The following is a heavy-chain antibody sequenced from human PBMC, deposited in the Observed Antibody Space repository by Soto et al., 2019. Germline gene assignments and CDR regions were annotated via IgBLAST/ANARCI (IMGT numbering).Heavy chain of an antibody. CDR2: LYNTGST. D-gene: IGHD3-3*01. CDR3: AGMSFTVFGEVIDNFYFYGMDV. CDR1: GGSISSYY. Sequence: QVQLQESGPGLVKPSETLSLTCNVSGGSISSYYWTWIRQPPGKGLEWIGYLYNTGSTNYNPSLKSRVTISLETSKTQVFLNLSSVTAADTAVYYCAGMSFTVFGEVIDNFYFYGMDVWGQGTTVTVSS. V-gene: IGHV4-59*03. J-gene: IGHJ6*02.